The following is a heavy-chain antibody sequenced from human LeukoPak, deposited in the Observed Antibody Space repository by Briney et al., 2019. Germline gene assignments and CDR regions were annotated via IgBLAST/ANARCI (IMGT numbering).Heavy chain of an antibody. CDR3: AKGWSGYFGSPFDL. CDR1: GFTFRNFA. Sequence: GGSLRLSCVASGFTFRNFAMNWVRQAAGKGLEWVSVVTGDSGTTHHADSVKGRFTISRGNSNHTADLPMNSLIAQDPAISYCAKGWSGYFGSPFDLLGRGTMVTVSS. CDR2: VTGDSGTT. D-gene: IGHD3-3*01. J-gene: IGHJ3*01. V-gene: IGHV3-23*01.